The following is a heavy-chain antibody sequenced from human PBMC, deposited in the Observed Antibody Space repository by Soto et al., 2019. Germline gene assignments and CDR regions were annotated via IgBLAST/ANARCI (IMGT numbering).Heavy chain of an antibody. V-gene: IGHV3-23*01. CDR2: ISGSGGST. Sequence: EVQLLESGGGLVQPGGSLRLSCAASGFTFSSYAMSWVRQAPGKGLEWVSAISGSGGSTYYADSVEGRFTISRDNSKNTLYLQMNSLRAEDTAVYYCAKDLDTASRHYYYYYMDVWGKGTTVTVSS. D-gene: IGHD5-18*01. CDR1: GFTFSSYA. J-gene: IGHJ6*03. CDR3: AKDLDTASRHYYYYYMDV.